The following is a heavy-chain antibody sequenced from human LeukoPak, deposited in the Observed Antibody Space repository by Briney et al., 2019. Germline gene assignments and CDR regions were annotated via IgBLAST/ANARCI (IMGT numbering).Heavy chain of an antibody. CDR2: INHSGST. V-gene: IGHV4-34*01. CDR3: ARVTAAGNYYYYHYMDV. D-gene: IGHD6-13*01. Sequence: SETLSLTCAVYGGSFSGYYWSWIRQPPGKGLEWIGEINHSGSTNYNPSLKSRVTISVDTSKNQFSLKLSSVTAADTAVYYCARVTAAGNYYYYHYMDVWGKGTTVTVSS. J-gene: IGHJ6*03. CDR1: GGSFSGYY.